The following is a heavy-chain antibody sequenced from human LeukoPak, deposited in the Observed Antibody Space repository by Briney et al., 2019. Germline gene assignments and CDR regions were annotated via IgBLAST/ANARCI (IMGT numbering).Heavy chain of an antibody. CDR2: IYYSEST. D-gene: IGHD6-6*01. J-gene: IGHJ4*02. CDR3: AREVWQLAHRYFDY. Sequence: SETLSLTCAVYGGSFSDYYWSWIRQPPGKGLEWIGYIYYSESTYYNPSLKSRVTISVDTSKNQFSLKLSSVTAADTAVYYCAREVWQLAHRYFDYWGQGTLVTVSS. CDR1: GGSFSDYY. V-gene: IGHV4-30-4*08.